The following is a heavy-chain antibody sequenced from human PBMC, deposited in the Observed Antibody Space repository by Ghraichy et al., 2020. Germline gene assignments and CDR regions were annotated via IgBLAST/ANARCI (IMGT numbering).Heavy chain of an antibody. V-gene: IGHV4-30-4*08. Sequence: SETLSLTCTVSGGSISSGDYYWSWIRQPPGKGLEWIGYIYYSGSTYYNPSLKSRVTISVDTSKNQFSLKLSSVTAADTVVYYCAREADGDSSGYYLPDYWGQGTLVTVSS. D-gene: IGHD3-22*01. J-gene: IGHJ4*02. CDR3: AREADGDSSGYYLPDY. CDR2: IYYSGST. CDR1: GGSISSGDYY.